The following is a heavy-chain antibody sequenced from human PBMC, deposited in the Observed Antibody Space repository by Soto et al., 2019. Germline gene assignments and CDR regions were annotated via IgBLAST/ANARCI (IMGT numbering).Heavy chain of an antibody. CDR1: GYTFTSYG. J-gene: IGHJ4*02. Sequence: ASVKVSCKASGYTFTSYGISWVRQAPGQGLEWMGWISAYNGNTNYAQKLQGRVTMTTDTSTSTAYMALRSLRSDDTAVYYCARDFGGGSPTYFYYRGKGRLVTISS. V-gene: IGHV1-18*01. CDR2: ISAYNGNT. D-gene: IGHD2-15*01. CDR3: ARDFGGGSPTYFYY.